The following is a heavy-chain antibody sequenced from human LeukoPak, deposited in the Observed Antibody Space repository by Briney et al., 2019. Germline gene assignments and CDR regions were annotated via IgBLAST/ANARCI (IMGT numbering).Heavy chain of an antibody. J-gene: IGHJ4*02. D-gene: IGHD1-1*01. Sequence: SGTQSLTCAVSGGSISSSNWWSWVRQPPGKGLEWIGEIYHGGNTNYNPSLKSRVTISVDKSRNQFSLKLSSVTAADTAVYYCARDLELERNRWNYFESWGQGALVTVSS. CDR1: GGSISSSNW. V-gene: IGHV4-4*02. CDR3: ARDLELERNRWNYFES. CDR2: IYHGGNT.